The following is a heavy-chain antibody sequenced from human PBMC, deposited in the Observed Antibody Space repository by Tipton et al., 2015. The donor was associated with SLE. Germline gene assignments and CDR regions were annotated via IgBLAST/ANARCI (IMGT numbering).Heavy chain of an antibody. V-gene: IGHV4-38-2*02. J-gene: IGHJ6*02. CDR2: VFRGGST. D-gene: IGHD2-2*01. CDR3: ARGCSSSTCEPFYFFGMDV. Sequence: TLSLTCSVSGHSISSGFYWGWIRQPPGKGLGWIGEVFRGGSTNYSPSLESRVTITVDMSKNQFSLRLISVTAADTAVYYCARGCSSSTCEPFYFFGMDVWGQGTTVTVSS. CDR1: GHSISSGFY.